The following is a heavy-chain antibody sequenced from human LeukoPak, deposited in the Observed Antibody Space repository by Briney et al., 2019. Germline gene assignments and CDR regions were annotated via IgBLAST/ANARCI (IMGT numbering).Heavy chain of an antibody. J-gene: IGHJ2*01. CDR3: ARVHPYDSSGYYYWYFDL. Sequence: ASVKVSCKASGYTFTTYGIEWVRQAPGQGLEWMGWISAYNGNTNYAQKLQGRVTITADKSTSTAYMELSSLRSEDTAVYYCARVHPYDSSGYYYWYFDLWGRGTLVTVSS. V-gene: IGHV1-18*01. CDR2: ISAYNGNT. CDR1: GYTFTTYG. D-gene: IGHD3-22*01.